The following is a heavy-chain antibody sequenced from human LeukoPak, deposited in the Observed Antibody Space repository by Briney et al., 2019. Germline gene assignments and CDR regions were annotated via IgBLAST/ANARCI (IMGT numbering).Heavy chain of an antibody. CDR2: ISGSGGST. V-gene: IGHV3-23*01. Sequence: GGSLRLSCAASGFTFSSYAMSRVRQAPGKGLEWVSAISGSGGSTYYADSVKGRFTISRDNSKNTLYLQMNSLRAEDTAVYYCAKLRLYSSGWYYFDYWGQGTLVTVSS. D-gene: IGHD6-19*01. CDR1: GFTFSSYA. CDR3: AKLRLYSSGWYYFDY. J-gene: IGHJ4*02.